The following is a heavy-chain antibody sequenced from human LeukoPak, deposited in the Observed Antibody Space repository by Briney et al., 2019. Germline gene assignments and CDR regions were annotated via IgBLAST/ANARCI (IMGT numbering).Heavy chain of an antibody. Sequence: QRGGSLRLSCAASGFTFSKYWMQWVRQAPGKGLVWVSRMNPDGSTISYADSVKGRFTISRDSAKNSLYLQMNSLRAEDTAVYYCARDYYDSSVLYWGQGTLVTVSS. D-gene: IGHD3-22*01. CDR1: GFTFSKYW. V-gene: IGHV3-74*01. J-gene: IGHJ4*02. CDR3: ARDYYDSSVLY. CDR2: MNPDGSTI.